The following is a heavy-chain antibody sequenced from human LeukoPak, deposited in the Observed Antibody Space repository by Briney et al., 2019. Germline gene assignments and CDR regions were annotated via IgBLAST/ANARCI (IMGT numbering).Heavy chain of an antibody. D-gene: IGHD3-22*01. V-gene: IGHV1-2*02. J-gene: IGHJ3*02. Sequence: ASVKVSCKASGHTFTGYYMHWVRLAPGQGLEWMGWINANSGDTNYAQKFQGRVTMTRDTSISTAYMELSRLRSDDTAVYYCASKWVTYYYNSSAYHYPTDVFDIWGQGTMVTVSS. CDR3: ASKWVTYYYNSSAYHYPTDVFDI. CDR2: INANSGDT. CDR1: GHTFTGYY.